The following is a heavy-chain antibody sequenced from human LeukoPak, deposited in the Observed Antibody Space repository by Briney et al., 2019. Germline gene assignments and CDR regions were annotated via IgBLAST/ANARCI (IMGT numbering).Heavy chain of an antibody. V-gene: IGHV4-31*03. Sequence: SQTLSLTCTVSGGSISSGGYYWSWIRQHPGKGLEWIGNIYYSGSTYHNPSLKSRVTISVDTSKNQFSLKLSSVTAADTAVYYCARVGGYSSVRGWFDPWGQGTLVTVSS. CDR1: GGSISSGGYY. CDR3: ARVGGYSSVRGWFDP. J-gene: IGHJ5*02. D-gene: IGHD6-19*01. CDR2: IYYSGST.